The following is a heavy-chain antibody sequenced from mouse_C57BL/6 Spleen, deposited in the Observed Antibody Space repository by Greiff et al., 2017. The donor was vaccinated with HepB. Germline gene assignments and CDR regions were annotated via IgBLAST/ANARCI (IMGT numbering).Heavy chain of an antibody. J-gene: IGHJ4*01. CDR2: ISSGSSTI. CDR1: GFTFSDYG. V-gene: IGHV5-17*01. D-gene: IGHD2-5*01. Sequence: DVKLVESGGGLVKPGGSLKLSCAASGFTFSDYGMHWVRQAPEQGLEWVAYISSGSSTIYYEETVKGRFPISRANAKNTLFLQMTSLRSEDTAMYYCARVYYSNRNAIDYWGQGTSVTVSS. CDR3: ARVYYSNRNAIDY.